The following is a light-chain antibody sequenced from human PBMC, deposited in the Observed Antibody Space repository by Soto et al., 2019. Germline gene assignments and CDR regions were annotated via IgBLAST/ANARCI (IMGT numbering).Light chain of an antibody. J-gene: IGKJ2*01. CDR2: DAS. CDR3: QQCDNLPFT. V-gene: IGKV1-33*01. Sequence: DVLMTQSPSSLSASVGDRVTITCQASXDINNYLNWYQQKPGKAPKLLIYDASNLETGVPLRFXXXGSXTXXXXXXXXXXXEDIATYYCQQCDNLPFTFGQGTKLEMK. CDR1: XDINNY.